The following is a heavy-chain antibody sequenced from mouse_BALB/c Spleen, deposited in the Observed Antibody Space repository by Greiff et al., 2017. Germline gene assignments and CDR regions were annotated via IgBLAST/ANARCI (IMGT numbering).Heavy chain of an antibody. D-gene: IGHD2-2*01. CDR3: TRQDSGSPWFAY. CDR2: IYPGNSDT. V-gene: IGHV1-5*01. CDR1: GYSFTSYW. Sequence: VQLQQSGTVLARPGASVKMSCKASGYSFTSYWMHWVKQRPGQGLEWIGAIYPGNSDTSYNQKFKGKAKLTAVTSASTAYMELSSLTNEDSAVYYCTRQDSGSPWFAYWGQGTLVTVSA. J-gene: IGHJ3*01.